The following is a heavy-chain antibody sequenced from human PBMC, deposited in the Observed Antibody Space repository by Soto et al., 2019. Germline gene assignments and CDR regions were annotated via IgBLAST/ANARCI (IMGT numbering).Heavy chain of an antibody. Sequence: ASVKVSCKTSGYTFSNYGITWVRQAPGQPLEWLGWISLYSDGTNYAQKFQGRVSMTTDTSTTTAYMELRSLRSGDTAVYYCARVVLGAEAWFGPWGQGTLVTVSS. D-gene: IGHD2-2*01. J-gene: IGHJ5*02. V-gene: IGHV1-18*01. CDR2: ISLYSDGT. CDR3: ARVVLGAEAWFGP. CDR1: GYTFSNYG.